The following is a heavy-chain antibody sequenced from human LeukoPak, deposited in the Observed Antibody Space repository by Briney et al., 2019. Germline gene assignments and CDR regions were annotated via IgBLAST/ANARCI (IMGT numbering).Heavy chain of an antibody. CDR3: ASHPRDFWSGYSVYFDY. J-gene: IGHJ4*02. CDR2: ISSSGSTI. D-gene: IGHD3-3*01. CDR1: GFTFCSYE. Sequence: PGGSLRLSCAASGFTFCSYEMNWVRQAPGKGLEWVSYISSSGSTIYYADSVKGRFTISRDNAKNSLYLQMNSLRAEDTAVYYCASHPRDFWSGYSVYFDYWGQGTLVTVSS. V-gene: IGHV3-48*03.